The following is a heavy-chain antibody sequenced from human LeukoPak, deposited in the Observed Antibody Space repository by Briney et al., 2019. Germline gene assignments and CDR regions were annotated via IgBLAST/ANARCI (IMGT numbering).Heavy chain of an antibody. CDR2: IIPIFGTA. D-gene: IGHD3-3*01. Sequence: SVKVSCKASGYTFTSYGISWVRQAPGQGLEWMGGIIPIFGTANYAQKFQGRVTITADESTSTAYMELSSLRSEDTAVYYCASSSKRYDFWSGYRGYYYGMDVWGQGTTVTVSS. CDR1: GYTFTSYG. CDR3: ASSSKRYDFWSGYRGYYYGMDV. V-gene: IGHV1-69*13. J-gene: IGHJ6*02.